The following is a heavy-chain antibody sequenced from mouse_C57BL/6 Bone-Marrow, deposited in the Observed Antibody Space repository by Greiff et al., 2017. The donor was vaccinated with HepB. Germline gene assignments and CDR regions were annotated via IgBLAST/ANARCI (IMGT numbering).Heavy chain of an antibody. J-gene: IGHJ3*01. CDR1: GFTFSDYY. D-gene: IGHD1-1*01. CDR2: ISNGGGST. V-gene: IGHV5-12*01. Sequence: EVQLVESGGGLVQPGGSLKLSCAASGFTFSDYYMYWVRQTPEKRLEWVAYISNGGGSTYYPDTVKGRFTISRDNAKNTLYLQMSRLKSEDTAMYYCAATVVAPFAYWGQGTLVTVSA. CDR3: AATVVAPFAY.